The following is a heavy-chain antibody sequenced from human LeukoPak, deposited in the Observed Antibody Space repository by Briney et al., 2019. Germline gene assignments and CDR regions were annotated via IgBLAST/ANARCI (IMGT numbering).Heavy chain of an antibody. Sequence: GGSLRLPCAASGFTFSTYWMHWVRQAPGKGLVWLSRISSDGSSTNYADSVKGRFTISRDNAKNTLCLQMNSLRAEDTAVYYCARDYGEGGYYFDYWGQGTLVTVSS. CDR2: ISSDGSST. CDR3: ARDYGEGGYYFDY. J-gene: IGHJ4*02. CDR1: GFTFSTYW. V-gene: IGHV3-74*01. D-gene: IGHD4-17*01.